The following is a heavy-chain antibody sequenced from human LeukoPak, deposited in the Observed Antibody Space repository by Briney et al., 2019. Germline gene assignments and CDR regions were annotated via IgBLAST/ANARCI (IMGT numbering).Heavy chain of an antibody. CDR3: AKAGVPFGELLLLDY. CDR2: ISWNSGSI. J-gene: IGHJ4*02. CDR1: GFTFDDYA. D-gene: IGHD3-10*01. V-gene: IGHV3-9*01. Sequence: GRSLRLSCAASGFTFDDYAMHWVRHAPGKGLEWVSGISWNSGSIGYADSVKGRFTISRDNAKNSLYLQVNSLRAEDTALYYCAKAGVPFGELLLLDYWGQGTLVTVSS.